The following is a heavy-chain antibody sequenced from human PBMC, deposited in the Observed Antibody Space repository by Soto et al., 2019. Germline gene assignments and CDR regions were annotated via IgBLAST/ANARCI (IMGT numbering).Heavy chain of an antibody. D-gene: IGHD3-10*01. CDR2: IYYNVST. V-gene: IGHV4-31*03. CDR1: GASISIGGYF. Sequence: QVQLQESGPGLVKPSQTLSLTCTVSGASISIGGYFWSWIRQHPGKGLEWIGHIYYNVSTYYNPSLKSRVTISVDMSKNQFSLRLTSVTAADTAVYYCATDEYFGSEIDFYYYGMDVWGQGTTVIVSS. CDR3: ATDEYFGSEIDFYYYGMDV. J-gene: IGHJ6*02.